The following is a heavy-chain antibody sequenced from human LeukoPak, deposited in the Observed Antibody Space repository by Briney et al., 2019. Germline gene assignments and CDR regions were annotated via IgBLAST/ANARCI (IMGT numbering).Heavy chain of an antibody. CDR1: GYTLTGYY. D-gene: IGHD4-17*01. J-gene: IGHJ4*02. Sequence: ASVKVSSKASGYTLTGYYMHWVRQAPGEGLGWMGWINPNSGGTNYAQKFQGRVTMTRDTSISTAYMELSRLRSDDTAVYYCARDRDGDYPFDYWGQGTLVTVSS. CDR3: ARDRDGDYPFDY. CDR2: INPNSGGT. V-gene: IGHV1-2*02.